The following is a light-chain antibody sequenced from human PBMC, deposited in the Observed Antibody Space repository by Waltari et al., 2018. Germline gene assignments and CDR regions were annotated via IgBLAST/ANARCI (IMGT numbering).Light chain of an antibody. J-gene: IGKJ1*01. V-gene: IGKV3-20*01. Sequence: EIVLTQSPGTLSLSPGERATISCRASQSVSRTLAWYQQKPGTAPRLPLYDASTRATGIPDRFSGSGSGTDFSLTISRLEPEDFAVYYCQKYGTLPATFGQGTKVEIK. CDR1: QSVSRT. CDR2: DAS. CDR3: QKYGTLPAT.